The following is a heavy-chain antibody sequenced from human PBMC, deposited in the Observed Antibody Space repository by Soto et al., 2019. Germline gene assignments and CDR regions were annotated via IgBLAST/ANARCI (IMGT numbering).Heavy chain of an antibody. CDR1: GFTFSSYA. V-gene: IGHV3-30-3*01. J-gene: IGHJ6*02. Sequence: PGGSLRLSCAASGFTFSSYAMHWVGQAPGKGLEWVAIISYDGSSKYYADSVKGRFTISRDNSKNTLYLQMNSLRAEDTAVYYCARDPLAGTAAGAGGMDVWGQGTTVTVAS. CDR3: ARDPLAGTAAGAGGMDV. CDR2: ISYDGSSK. D-gene: IGHD6-13*01.